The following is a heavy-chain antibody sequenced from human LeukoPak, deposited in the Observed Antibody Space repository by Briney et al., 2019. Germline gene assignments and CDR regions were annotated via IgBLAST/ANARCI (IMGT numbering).Heavy chain of an antibody. CDR2: IYYSGTT. J-gene: IGHJ4*02. D-gene: IGHD3-10*01. CDR3: ARGPYGSESYY. V-gene: IGHV4-30-4*01. CDR1: GGSISSGDYY. Sequence: TSETLSLTCTVSGGSISSGDYYWSWIRQPPGKGLEWIGYIYYSGTTYYNPSLKSRVTISVDTSKNQFSLKLTSVTAADTAVYFCARGPYGSESYYWGQGTLVTVSS.